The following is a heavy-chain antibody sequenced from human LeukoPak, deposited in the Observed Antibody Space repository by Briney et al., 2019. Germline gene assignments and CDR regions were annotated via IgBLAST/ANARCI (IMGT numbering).Heavy chain of an antibody. CDR2: ISGSGGST. D-gene: IGHD3-22*01. V-gene: IGHV3-23*01. Sequence: GGSLRLSCAASGFTFSSYAMSWVRQAPGKGLEWVSAISGSGGSTCYADSVKGRFTISRDNSKNTLYLQTNSLRAEDTAVYYCAKDSSGSYDAFDIWGQGTMVTVSS. CDR3: AKDSSGSYDAFDI. J-gene: IGHJ3*02. CDR1: GFTFSSYA.